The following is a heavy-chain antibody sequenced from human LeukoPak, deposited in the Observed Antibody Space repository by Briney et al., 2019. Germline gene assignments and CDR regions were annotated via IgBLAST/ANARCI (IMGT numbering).Heavy chain of an antibody. Sequence: SETLSLTCSVSGGSIDNHYWTWIRRPPGKGLEWIGHIYYSGSTTYNPSLKSRVTISVDTSKNQFSLKLSAVTPADTAEYYCARDLGYFGSGSYLGWFDPWGQGTLVTVSS. CDR1: GGSIDNHY. CDR3: ARDLGYFGSGSYLGWFDP. J-gene: IGHJ5*02. CDR2: IYYSGST. V-gene: IGHV4-59*11. D-gene: IGHD3-10*01.